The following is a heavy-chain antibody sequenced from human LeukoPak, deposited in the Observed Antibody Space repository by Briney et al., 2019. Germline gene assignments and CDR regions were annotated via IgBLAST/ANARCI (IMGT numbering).Heavy chain of an antibody. CDR2: IYSGGST. CDR3: ARERSDYDILTGYYPLNWFDP. V-gene: IGHV3-66*01. CDR1: GFTVSSNY. Sequence: GGSLRLSCAASGFTVSSNYMRWVRPARGKGLEWVSVIYSGGSTYYADSVKGRFTISRDNSKNTLYLQMNSLRAEDTAVYYCARERSDYDILTGYYPLNWFDPWGQGTLVTVSS. J-gene: IGHJ5*02. D-gene: IGHD3-9*01.